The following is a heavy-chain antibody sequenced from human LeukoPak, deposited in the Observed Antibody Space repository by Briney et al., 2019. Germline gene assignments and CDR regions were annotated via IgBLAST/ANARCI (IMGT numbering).Heavy chain of an antibody. CDR1: GGSISSGSYY. J-gene: IGHJ4*02. CDR2: IYTSGST. CDR3: ARDRYYYDCSGYQALLDY. Sequence: SETLSLTCTVSGGSISSGSYYWSWIRQPAGKGLEWIGRIYTSGSTNYNPSLKSRVTISVDTSKNQFSLKLSSVTAADTAVYYCARDRYYYDCSGYQALLDYWGQGTLVTVSS. V-gene: IGHV4-61*02. D-gene: IGHD3-22*01.